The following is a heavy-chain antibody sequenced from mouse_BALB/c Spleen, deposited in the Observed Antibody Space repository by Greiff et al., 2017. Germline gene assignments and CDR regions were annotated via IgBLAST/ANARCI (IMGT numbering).Heavy chain of an antibody. Sequence: VQLQESGPGLVQPSQSLSITCTVSGFSLTSYGVHWVRQSPGKGLEWLGVIWSGGSTDYNAAFISRLSISKDNSKSQVFFKMNSLQANDTAIYYCARGGITHYFDYWGQGTTLTVSS. V-gene: IGHV2-2*02. CDR1: GFSLTSYG. J-gene: IGHJ2*01. CDR3: ARGGITHYFDY. D-gene: IGHD2-4*01. CDR2: IWSGGST.